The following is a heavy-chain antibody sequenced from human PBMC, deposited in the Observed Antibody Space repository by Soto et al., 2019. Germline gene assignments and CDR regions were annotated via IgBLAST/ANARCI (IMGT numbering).Heavy chain of an antibody. CDR1: GGTFSSYA. CDR2: IIPVFGTG. D-gene: IGHD5-18*01. J-gene: IGHJ4*02. V-gene: IGHV1-69*06. CDR3: AGVSGNGGYTYGLDY. Sequence: QVQLVQSGAEVKRPGSSGKVSCKASGGTFSSYAISWVRQAPGQGLEGMGGIIPVFGTGIYAQKLEGRVTSTADKSTNPAYMELSSLRYEDTAVYFWAGVSGNGGYTYGLDYWGQGTVVTVSS.